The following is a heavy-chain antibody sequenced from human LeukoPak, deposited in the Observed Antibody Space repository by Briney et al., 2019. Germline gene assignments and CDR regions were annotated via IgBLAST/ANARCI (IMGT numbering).Heavy chain of an antibody. V-gene: IGHV3-43D*03. CDR1: GFTFDDYA. CDR2: ISWDGGST. Sequence: GGSLRLSCAASGFTFDDYAMHWVRQAPGKGLEWVSLISWDGGSTYYADSVKGRFTISRDNAKNSLYLQMNSLRAEDTAVYYCARDRGSGSYPDAFDIWGQGTMVTVSS. CDR3: ARDRGSGSYPDAFDI. D-gene: IGHD3-10*01. J-gene: IGHJ3*02.